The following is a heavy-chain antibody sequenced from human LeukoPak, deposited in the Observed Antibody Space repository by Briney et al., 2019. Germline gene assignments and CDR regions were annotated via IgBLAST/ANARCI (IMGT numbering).Heavy chain of an antibody. D-gene: IGHD1-26*01. Sequence: SETLSLTCTVSGGSISSTNYYWGWIRQPPGKGLEWIGNIYYSGNTYYNASLKSRLTMSIDTSKNQFSLKLSSLTAADTAVYYCARLGYIRSYPDYWGQGTQVTVSS. CDR2: IYYSGNT. CDR3: ARLGYIRSYPDY. J-gene: IGHJ4*02. V-gene: IGHV4-39*01. CDR1: GGSISSTNYY.